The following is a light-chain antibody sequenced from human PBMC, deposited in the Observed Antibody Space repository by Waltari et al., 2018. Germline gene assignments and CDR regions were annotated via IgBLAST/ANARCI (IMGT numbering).Light chain of an antibody. CDR3: QQYATSPIT. J-gene: IGKJ4*01. Sequence: EIVLTQSPGTLSLSPGERATLSCRASQSVSRNYLAWYQQKPGQAPRLLIYGASSRATGIPDRFSGSGSGTDFTLTISRLEPEDFAVYYCQQYATSPITFGGGTKVEIK. CDR2: GAS. V-gene: IGKV3-20*01. CDR1: QSVSRNY.